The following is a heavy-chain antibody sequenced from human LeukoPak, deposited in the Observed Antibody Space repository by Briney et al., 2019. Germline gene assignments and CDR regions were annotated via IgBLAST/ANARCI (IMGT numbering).Heavy chain of an antibody. CDR2: ISYDGSNK. D-gene: IGHD6-19*01. V-gene: IGHV3-30*04. CDR1: GFTFSSYA. J-gene: IGHJ4*02. Sequence: GGSLRLSCAASGFTFSSYAMHWVRQAPGKGLEWVAAISYDGSNKNYADSVKGRFTISRDNSKNTLYLQMNSLRAEDTAVYYCARGVRIAVAGYIDYWGQGTLVTVSS. CDR3: ARGVRIAVAGYIDY.